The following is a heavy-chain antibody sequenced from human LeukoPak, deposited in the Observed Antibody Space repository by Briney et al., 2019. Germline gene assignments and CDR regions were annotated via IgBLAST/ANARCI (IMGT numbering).Heavy chain of an antibody. CDR3: ARVSVGQGGDHILFYMDV. CDR2: MTSSSTYI. J-gene: IGHJ6*03. D-gene: IGHD2/OR15-2a*01. Sequence: GGSLRLSCAASGFDFSGYSMTWVRQAPRKGLEWVASMTSSSTYIDYADSVKGRFTLSRDNAENSLYLQMHSLRVDDMAVYYCARVSVGQGGDHILFYMDVWGKGTTVTVSS. CDR1: GFDFSGYS. V-gene: IGHV3-21*01.